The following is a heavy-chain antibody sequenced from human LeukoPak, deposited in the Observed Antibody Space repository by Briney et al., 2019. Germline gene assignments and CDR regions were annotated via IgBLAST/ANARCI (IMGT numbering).Heavy chain of an antibody. CDR1: GYSFTSYW. CDR3: ARRVLGCSGGSCPYYFDY. Sequence: GESLQISCKGSGYSFTSYWIGWVRQMPGKGLEWMGIIYPGDSDTRYSPSFQGQVTISADKSISTAYLQWSSLKASDTAMYYCARRVLGCSGGSCPYYFDYWGQGTLVTVSS. V-gene: IGHV5-51*01. CDR2: IYPGDSDT. J-gene: IGHJ4*02. D-gene: IGHD2-15*01.